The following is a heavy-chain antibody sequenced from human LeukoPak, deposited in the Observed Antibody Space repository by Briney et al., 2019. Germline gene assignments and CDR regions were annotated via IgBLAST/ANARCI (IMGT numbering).Heavy chain of an antibody. D-gene: IGHD6-13*01. CDR3: ARDMGIAAAGNTNYYYYMDV. Sequence: GGSLRLSCAASGFTFSSYWMSWVRQAPGKGLEWVANIKQDGSEKYYVDSVKGRFTISRDNAKNSLYLQMNSLRAEDTAVYYCARDMGIAAAGNTNYYYYMDVWGKGTTVTVSS. J-gene: IGHJ6*03. CDR1: GFTFSSYW. CDR2: IKQDGSEK. V-gene: IGHV3-7*01.